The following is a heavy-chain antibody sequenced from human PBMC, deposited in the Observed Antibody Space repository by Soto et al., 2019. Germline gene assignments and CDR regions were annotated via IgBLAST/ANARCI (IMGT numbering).Heavy chain of an antibody. CDR1: GFTFSDSW. J-gene: IGHJ4*02. Sequence: EVQLVESGGGLVQPGGSLRLSCVVSGFTFSDSWMYWVRQVPGEGLVWVSFINSDGSRTNYADSVKGRFTISRDNAKNTLYLQMNSLRAEDTAMYYCGKSRWSGSYLIDYWGQGTLVTVSS. V-gene: IGHV3-74*01. D-gene: IGHD3-3*01. CDR2: INSDGSRT. CDR3: GKSRWSGSYLIDY.